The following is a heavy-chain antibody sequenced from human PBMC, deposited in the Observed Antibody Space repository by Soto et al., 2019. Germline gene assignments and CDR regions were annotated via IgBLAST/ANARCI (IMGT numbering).Heavy chain of an antibody. D-gene: IGHD2-2*01. CDR2: ISGSGGST. V-gene: IGHV3-23*01. CDR3: ATLGGGVPAAYYYYYYMDV. Sequence: GGSLRLSCAASGFTFSSYAMSWVRQAPGKGLEWVSAISGSGGSTYYADSVKGRFTISRDNSKNTLYLQMNSLRAEDPAVYYCATLGGGVPAAYYYYYYMDVWGKGTTVTVSS. J-gene: IGHJ6*03. CDR1: GFTFSSYA.